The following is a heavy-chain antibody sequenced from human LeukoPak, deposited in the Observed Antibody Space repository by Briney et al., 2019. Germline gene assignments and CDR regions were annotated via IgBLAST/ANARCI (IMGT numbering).Heavy chain of an antibody. CDR1: GFKLSRNG. J-gene: IGHJ4*02. CDR2: IRYDATKK. D-gene: IGHD3-22*01. V-gene: IGHV3-30*02. CDR3: ARDFDDVNGDYYYIPDF. Sequence: GGPLRLSCVASGFKLSRNGMHWVRQAPGKGLEWVAFIRYDATKKFYGDSVRGRFTISRDDSKNTLYLQMNNLRREDTAVYFCARDFDDVNGDYYYIPDFWGQGVLVTVSS.